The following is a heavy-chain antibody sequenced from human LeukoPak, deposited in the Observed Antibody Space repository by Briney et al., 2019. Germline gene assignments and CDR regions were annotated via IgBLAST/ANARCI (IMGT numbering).Heavy chain of an antibody. V-gene: IGHV1-2*02. CDR3: ARDWGFYYDSSGYFDY. CDR2: INPNSGGT. Sequence: LWASVKVSCKASGYTFTGYYMHWVRQAPGQGLEWMGWINPNSGGTNYAQKFQGRVTMTRDTSISTAYMELSRLRSDDTAVYYCARDWGFYYDSSGYFDYWGQGTLVTVSS. CDR1: GYTFTGYY. J-gene: IGHJ4*02. D-gene: IGHD3-22*01.